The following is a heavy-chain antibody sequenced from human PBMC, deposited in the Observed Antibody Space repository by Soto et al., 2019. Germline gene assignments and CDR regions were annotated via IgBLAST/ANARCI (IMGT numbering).Heavy chain of an antibody. CDR1: GGSISSYF. D-gene: IGHD3-16*01. CDR2: IFYSGPT. Sequence: QVQLQESGPRLVKPSETLSLTCTVSGGSISSYFWSWIRQPPGEGLEWIGYIFYSGPTNYSPSLKSRVTMALWTAKNQFSLTLSSVTAADRAIYYCARRRGGTYDAFDIWGQGTMVTVSS. J-gene: IGHJ3*02. CDR3: ARRRGGTYDAFDI. V-gene: IGHV4-59*01.